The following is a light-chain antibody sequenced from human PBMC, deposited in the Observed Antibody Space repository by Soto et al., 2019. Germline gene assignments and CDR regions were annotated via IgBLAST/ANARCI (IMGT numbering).Light chain of an antibody. CDR2: GNT. CDR3: QSYDDSLSVHYV. V-gene: IGLV1-40*01. J-gene: IGLJ1*01. Sequence: QAVLTQPPSVSGAPGQRVTISCTGSSSNIGSTYDVQWYQQLPGTAPKLLIHGNTNRPSGVPDRFSGSKSGTSASLAITGLQADDEAEYYCQSYDDSLSVHYVFGTGTQLTVL. CDR1: SSNIGSTYD.